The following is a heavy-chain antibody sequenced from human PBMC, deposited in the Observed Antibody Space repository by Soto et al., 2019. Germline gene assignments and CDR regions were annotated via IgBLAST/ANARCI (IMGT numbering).Heavy chain of an antibody. D-gene: IGHD4-4*01. CDR3: ARAPTSVTTFFDY. Sequence: QVQLVESGGGVVQPGGSLRLSCAASGFTFSSYAMHWVRQAPGKGLEWVAVISYDGSNKYYADSVKGRFTISRDNSKNTLYLEMNSLRAEDTAVYYCARAPTSVTTFFDYWGQGTLVTVSP. J-gene: IGHJ4*02. CDR2: ISYDGSNK. CDR1: GFTFSSYA. V-gene: IGHV3-30-3*01.